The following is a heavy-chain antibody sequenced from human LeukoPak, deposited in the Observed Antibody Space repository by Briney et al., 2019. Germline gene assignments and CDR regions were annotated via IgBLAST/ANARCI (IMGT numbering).Heavy chain of an antibody. Sequence: SVKVSCKASGGTFSSYAISWVRQAPGQGLEWMGRIIPIFGTANYAQKFQGRVTITTDESASTAYMELSSLRSEDTAVYYCARDLYSPGAFDIWGQGTMVTVSS. CDR1: GGTFSSYA. J-gene: IGHJ3*02. V-gene: IGHV1-69*05. CDR3: ARDLYSPGAFDI. D-gene: IGHD2-15*01. CDR2: IIPIFGTA.